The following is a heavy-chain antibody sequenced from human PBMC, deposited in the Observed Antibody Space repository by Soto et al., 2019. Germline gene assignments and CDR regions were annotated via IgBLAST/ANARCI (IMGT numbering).Heavy chain of an antibody. Sequence: EVQLVESGGGLVQPGGALRLSCAASGFTFSSYWMSWVRQAPGKGLEWVANIKQDGSEKYYVDSVKGRFTISRDNAKNSLSLQMNSLRAEDTAVYYCARFYYDSSGYLPSPYYYSYGMDVWGHGTTVTVSS. D-gene: IGHD3-22*01. J-gene: IGHJ6*02. V-gene: IGHV3-7*04. CDR3: ARFYYDSSGYLPSPYYYSYGMDV. CDR1: GFTFSSYW. CDR2: IKQDGSEK.